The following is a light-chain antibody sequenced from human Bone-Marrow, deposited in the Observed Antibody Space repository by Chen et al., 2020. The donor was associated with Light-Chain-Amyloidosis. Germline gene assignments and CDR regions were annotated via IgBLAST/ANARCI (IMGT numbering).Light chain of an antibody. CDR2: DVS. J-gene: IGLJ3*02. CDR1: SSDVGGYNY. CDR3: SSYTSSSTLGV. V-gene: IGLV2-14*01. Sequence: QSALTQPASVPVSPGQSITISCTVTSSDVGGYNYVSWYQQHPGKAPKLMIYDVSNRPSGVSNRFSGSKSGNTASLTISGLQAEDEADYYCSSYTSSSTLGVFGGGTKLTVL.